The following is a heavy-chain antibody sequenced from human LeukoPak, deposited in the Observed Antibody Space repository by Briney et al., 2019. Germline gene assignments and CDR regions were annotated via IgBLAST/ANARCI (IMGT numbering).Heavy chain of an antibody. J-gene: IGHJ4*02. V-gene: IGHV3-72*01. D-gene: IGHD4/OR15-4a*01. CDR3: ARIMRVDYGTYYFDY. CDR2: ARNRGNGYTT. CDR1: GFTFRNHG. Sequence: PGGSLRLSCAASGFTFRNHGMHWVRQAPGKGLEWVGRARNRGNGYTTQYAASVKGRFTFSRDDSENTVYLQMNSLKTEDTAVYFCARIMRVDYGTYYFDYWGQGTLVTVSS.